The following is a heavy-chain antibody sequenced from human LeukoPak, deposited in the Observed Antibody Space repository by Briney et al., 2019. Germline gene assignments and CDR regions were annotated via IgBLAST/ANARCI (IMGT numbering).Heavy chain of an antibody. J-gene: IGHJ3*02. CDR3: ARLFGYCSSTSCYTNYVGAFDI. D-gene: IGHD2-2*02. Sequence: SQTLSLTCTVSGGSISSGGYYLSWIRQHPGKCLEWIGYIYYSGSTYYNPSLKSRVTISVDTSKNQFSLKLSSVTAADTAVYYCARLFGYCSSTSCYTNYVGAFDIWGQGTMVTVSS. V-gene: IGHV4-31*03. CDR2: IYYSGST. CDR1: GGSISSGGYY.